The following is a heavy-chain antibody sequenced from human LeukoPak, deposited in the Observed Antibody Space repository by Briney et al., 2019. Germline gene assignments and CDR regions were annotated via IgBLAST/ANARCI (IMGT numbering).Heavy chain of an antibody. D-gene: IGHD6-19*01. J-gene: IGHJ4*02. CDR2: ISYDGSNK. CDR3: ARDQMGAVAGSLFDY. CDR1: GFTFSSYA. V-gene: IGHV3-30-3*01. Sequence: GSLRLSCAASGFTFSSYAMHWVRQAPGKGLEWVAVISYDGSNKYYADSVKGRFTIPRDNSENTLYLQMNSLRAEDTAVYHCARDQMGAVAGSLFDYWGQGTLVTVSS.